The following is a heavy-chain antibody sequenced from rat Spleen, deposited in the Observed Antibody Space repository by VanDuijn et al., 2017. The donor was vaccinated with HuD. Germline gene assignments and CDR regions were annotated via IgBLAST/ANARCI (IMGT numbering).Heavy chain of an antibody. V-gene: IGHV5-29*01. J-gene: IGHJ2*01. CDR3: ARLRNYFDY. CDR1: GFTFSNYY. D-gene: IGHD1-11*01. Sequence: EVQLVESGGGLVQPGRSLKLSCAASGFTFSNYYMAWVRQAPTKGLEWVATISYDGSSTYYRDSVKGRFTISRDNAKSTLYLQMDSLRSEDTATYYCARLRNYFDYWGQGVMVTVSS. CDR2: ISYDGSST.